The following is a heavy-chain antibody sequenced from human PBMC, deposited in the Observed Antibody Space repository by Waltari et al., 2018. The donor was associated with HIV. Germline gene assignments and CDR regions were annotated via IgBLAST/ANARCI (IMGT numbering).Heavy chain of an antibody. Sequence: QVQLQEPGPGLVKPSETLSLTCTVSGRSLSRYSWSRIRQPPGKGLEWIGYIYYSGSTNYNPSLKSRVTISVDTSKNQFSLKLSSVTAADTAVYYCASSGGTGGNAFDIWGQGTMVTVSS. D-gene: IGHD2-15*01. CDR3: ASSGGTGGNAFDI. V-gene: IGHV4-59*01. J-gene: IGHJ3*02. CDR1: GRSLSRYS. CDR2: IYYSGST.